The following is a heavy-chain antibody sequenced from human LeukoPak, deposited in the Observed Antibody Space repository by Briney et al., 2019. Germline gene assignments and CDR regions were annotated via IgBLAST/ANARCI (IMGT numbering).Heavy chain of an antibody. CDR1: GFSLSSYS. J-gene: IGHJ4*02. CDR3: AKDWPDVLRYFDWFPQ. CDR2: ISGSGGST. D-gene: IGHD3-9*01. Sequence: PGGSLRLSCAASGFSLSSYSMNWIRQAPGKGLEWVSAISGSGGSTYYADSVKGRFTISRDNSKNTLYLQMNSLRAEDTAVYYCAKDWPDVLRYFDWFPQWGQGTLVTVSS. V-gene: IGHV3-23*01.